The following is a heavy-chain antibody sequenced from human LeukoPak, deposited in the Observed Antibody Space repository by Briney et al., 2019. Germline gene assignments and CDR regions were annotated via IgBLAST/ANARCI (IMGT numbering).Heavy chain of an antibody. CDR2: IYSGGST. V-gene: IGHV3-53*01. CDR1: GFTVSSNY. J-gene: IGHJ3*02. Sequence: PGGSLRLSCAASGFTVSSNYMSWVRQAQGKGLEWVSVIYSGGSTYYADSVKGRFTIPRDNSKNTLYLQMNSLRAEDTAVYYCAQQWGPAFDIWGQGTMVTVSS. CDR3: AQQWGPAFDI. D-gene: IGHD1-26*01.